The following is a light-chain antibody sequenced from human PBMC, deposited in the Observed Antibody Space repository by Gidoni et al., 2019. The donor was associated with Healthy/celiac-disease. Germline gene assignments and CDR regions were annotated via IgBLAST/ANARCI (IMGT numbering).Light chain of an antibody. Sequence: DVVMTQSPISLPVTLGQPASISCRSSQSLVYSDGNTSLDWFQQRPGQSPMRLIYKVSNRDSGVPDRFSGSGSCTDFTLKLSRVEAEDVGVYYCMQGTHLPRTFGQGTKLEIK. J-gene: IGKJ2*02. CDR1: QSLVYSDGNTS. CDR2: KVS. CDR3: MQGTHLPRT. V-gene: IGKV2-30*01.